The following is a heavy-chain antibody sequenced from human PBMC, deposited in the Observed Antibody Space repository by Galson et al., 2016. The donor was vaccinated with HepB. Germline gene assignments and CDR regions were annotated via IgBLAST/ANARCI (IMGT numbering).Heavy chain of an antibody. D-gene: IGHD1-26*01. J-gene: IGHJ6*02. CDR3: ARESTEHYSGMDV. Sequence: SLRLSCAASGFSLSSYGMQWVRQAPGKGLEWVGVISYDGSNKYYVDSVEGRFTIARDNSKNTLDLQMNSLKTEDTAVYYCARESTEHYSGMDVWGQGTTVIVSS. CDR1: GFSLSSYG. V-gene: IGHV3-30*03. CDR2: ISYDGSNK.